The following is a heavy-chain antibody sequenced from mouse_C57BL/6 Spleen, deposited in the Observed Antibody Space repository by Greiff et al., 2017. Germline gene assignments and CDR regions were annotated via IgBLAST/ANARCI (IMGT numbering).Heavy chain of an antibody. CDR3: ARRCYYGSSPDDYYAMDY. D-gene: IGHD1-1*01. CDR2: IYPGSGST. J-gene: IGHJ4*01. Sequence: QVQLQQPGAELVKPGASVKMSCKASGYTFTSYWITWVKQRPGQGLEWIGDIYPGSGSTNYNEKFKSKATLTVDTSSSTAYMQLSRLTSEDSAVYYCARRCYYGSSPDDYYAMDYWGQGTSVTVSS. V-gene: IGHV1-55*01. CDR1: GYTFTSYW.